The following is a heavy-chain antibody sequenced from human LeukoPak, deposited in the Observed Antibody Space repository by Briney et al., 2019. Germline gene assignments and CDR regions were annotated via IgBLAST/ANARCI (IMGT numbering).Heavy chain of an antibody. CDR1: GYSISSGYY. V-gene: IGHV4-38-2*02. CDR2: IYHSGST. J-gene: IGHJ4*02. D-gene: IGHD2/OR15-2a*01. Sequence: SETLSLTCTVSGYSISSGYYWGWIRQPPGKGLEWIGSIYHSGSTYYNPSLKSRVTISVDTSKNQFSLKLSSVTAADTAVYYCASLSMTHDVRSFDYWGQGTLVTVSS. CDR3: ASLSMTHDVRSFDY.